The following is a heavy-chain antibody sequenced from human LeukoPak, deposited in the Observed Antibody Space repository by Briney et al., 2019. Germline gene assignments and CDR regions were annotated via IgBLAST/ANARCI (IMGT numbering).Heavy chain of an antibody. D-gene: IGHD6-13*01. CDR3: AREYYSSSWNY. Sequence: GGSLRLSCAASGFTFSSYAMSWVRQAPGKGLEWVSAISGSGGGTYYADSVKGRFTISRDNSKNTLYLQMNSLRAEDTAVYYCAREYYSSSWNYWGQGTLVTVSS. J-gene: IGHJ4*02. CDR2: ISGSGGGT. V-gene: IGHV3-23*01. CDR1: GFTFSSYA.